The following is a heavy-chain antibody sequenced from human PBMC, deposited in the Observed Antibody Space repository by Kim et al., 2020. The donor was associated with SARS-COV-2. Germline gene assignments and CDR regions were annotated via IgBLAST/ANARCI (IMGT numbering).Heavy chain of an antibody. Sequence: SETLSLTCAVSGGSISTYYWSWIRQPPGKGLEWIGFVYYSGGTNYNPSLKSRVIISADTSKNQFSLKLTSVTAADTAVYYCARGSSRQQLDLDNWGQGTL. V-gene: IGHV4-59*13. CDR2: VYYSGGT. CDR3: ARGSSRQQLDLDN. D-gene: IGHD6-13*01. CDR1: GGSISTYY. J-gene: IGHJ4*02.